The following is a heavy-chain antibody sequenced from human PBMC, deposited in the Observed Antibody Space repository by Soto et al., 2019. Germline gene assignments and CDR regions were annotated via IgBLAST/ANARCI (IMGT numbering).Heavy chain of an antibody. D-gene: IGHD1-26*01. CDR1: GGSISSYH. J-gene: IGHJ5*02. CDR3: ARSYSGTFYGYDT. CDR2: VSYTGST. Sequence: PSETLSLTCTVSGGSISSYHWSWIRQSPGKGLEWIGYVSYTGSTKYNPALKRRVTISVDTSKNQFSLKLSSVSAADTGLYYCARSYSGTFYGYDTWGQGILVTVSS. V-gene: IGHV4-59*01.